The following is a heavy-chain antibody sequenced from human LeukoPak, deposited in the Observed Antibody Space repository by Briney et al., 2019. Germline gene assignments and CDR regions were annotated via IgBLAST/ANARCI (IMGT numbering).Heavy chain of an antibody. CDR3: AADTSGTYPYYFDY. J-gene: IGHJ4*02. Sequence: SVKLSCKVSGSTLTEFSMHWVRQAPGAGLEWMGGFDPEDGETIYAQKFQGRVTLTEDTSTDTAYMELSSLRSEDTAVYYCAADTSGTYPYYFDYWGQGTLVTVSS. CDR1: GSTLTEFS. V-gene: IGHV1-24*01. D-gene: IGHD3-10*01. CDR2: FDPEDGET.